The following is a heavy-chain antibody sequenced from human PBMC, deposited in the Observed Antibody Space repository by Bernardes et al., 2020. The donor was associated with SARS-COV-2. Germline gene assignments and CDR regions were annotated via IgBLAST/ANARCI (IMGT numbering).Heavy chain of an antibody. Sequence: GGSLRLSCAPSGFTFSSYAMSWVRQAPGKGLEWVSGISGSGGSAYYADSVKGRFTISRDNAKNSLYLQMNSLRAEDTAVYYCAREAEYPGIAAAGTWYFDYWGQGTLVTVSS. V-gene: IGHV3-23*01. CDR2: ISGSGGSA. CDR1: GFTFSSYA. J-gene: IGHJ4*02. D-gene: IGHD6-13*01. CDR3: AREAEYPGIAAAGTWYFDY.